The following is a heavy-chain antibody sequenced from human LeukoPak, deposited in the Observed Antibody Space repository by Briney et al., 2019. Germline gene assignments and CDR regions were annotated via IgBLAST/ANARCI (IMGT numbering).Heavy chain of an antibody. V-gene: IGHV3-30*02. CDR1: GFSFKSYA. Sequence: GGSLILSCRASGFSFKSYAMHWVRQAPGKGLEWLAFILHDGSKTYHADSINGRFTISRDNSNNTLFLQMSSLTTEDTGVYYCAKDRYGSGNNWLDPWGQGTLVTVSS. CDR3: AKDRYGSGNNWLDP. J-gene: IGHJ5*02. CDR2: ILHDGSKT. D-gene: IGHD3-10*01.